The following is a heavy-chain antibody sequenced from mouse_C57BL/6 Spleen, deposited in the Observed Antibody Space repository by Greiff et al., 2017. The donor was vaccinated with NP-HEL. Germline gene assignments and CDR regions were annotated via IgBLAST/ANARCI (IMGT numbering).Heavy chain of an antibody. CDR2: ISSGSSTI. CDR1: GFTFSDYG. J-gene: IGHJ4*01. V-gene: IGHV5-17*01. CDR3: ARSSRMDY. Sequence: DVHLVESGGGLVKPGGSLKLSCAASGFTFSDYGMHWVRQAPEKGLEWVAYISSGSSTIYYADTVKGRFTISRDNAKNTLFLQMTSLRSEDTAMHYCARSSRMDYWGQGTSVTVSS.